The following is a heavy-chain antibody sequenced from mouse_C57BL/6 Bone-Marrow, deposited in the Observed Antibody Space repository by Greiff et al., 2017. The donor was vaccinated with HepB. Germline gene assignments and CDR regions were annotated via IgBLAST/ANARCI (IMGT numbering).Heavy chain of an antibody. CDR3: TIYYGKSPCAMDY. CDR1: GFNIKDDS. Sequence: VQLQQSGAELVRPGASVKLSCTASGFNIKDDSMHWVKQRPEQGLEWIGWIDPENGDTEYASKFQGKATLTADTSSNTAYLQLSSLTSEYTAVYYCTIYYGKSPCAMDYWGQGTSVTVSS. J-gene: IGHJ4*01. V-gene: IGHV14-4*01. D-gene: IGHD2-1*01. CDR2: IDPENGDT.